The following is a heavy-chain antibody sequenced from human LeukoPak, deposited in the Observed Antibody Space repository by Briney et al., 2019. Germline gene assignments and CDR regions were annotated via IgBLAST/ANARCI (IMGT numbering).Heavy chain of an antibody. V-gene: IGHV1-2*06. CDR2: INPNSGGT. J-gene: IGHJ4*02. CDR3: ASVDPYSNYDGGFDY. CDR1: GYTFTGYY. D-gene: IGHD4-11*01. Sequence: ASVKVSCKASGYTFTGYYMHWVRQAPGQGLEWMGRINPNSGGTNYAQKFQGRVTMTRDTSISTAYMELSRLRSDDTAVYYCASVDPYSNYDGGFDYWGQGTLVTVSS.